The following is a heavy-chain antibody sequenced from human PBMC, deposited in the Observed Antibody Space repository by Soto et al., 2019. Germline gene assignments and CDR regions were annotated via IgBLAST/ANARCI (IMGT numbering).Heavy chain of an antibody. CDR2: IIPIFGTA. D-gene: IGHD3-22*01. J-gene: IGHJ3*02. CDR1: GGTFSSYA. CDR3: GLKSGYWDAFDI. V-gene: IGHV1-69*12. Sequence: QVQLVQSGAEVKKPGSSVKVSCKASGGTFSSYAISWVRQAPGQGLEWMGGIIPIFGTANYAQKFQGRVTIXAXXSTSTAYMELSSLRSEDTAVYYCGLKSGYWDAFDIWGQGTMVTVSS.